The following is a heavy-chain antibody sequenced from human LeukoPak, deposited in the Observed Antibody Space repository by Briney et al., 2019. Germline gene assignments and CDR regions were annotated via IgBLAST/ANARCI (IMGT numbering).Heavy chain of an antibody. CDR1: GGTFSSYA. CDR2: IIPIFGTA. V-gene: IGHV1-69*05. J-gene: IGHJ6*03. D-gene: IGHD3-10*01. Sequence: GASVKVSCKASGGTFSSYAISWVRQAPGQGLEWMGGIIPIFGTANYARKFQGRVTITTDESTSTAYMELSSLRSEDTAVYYCARSFRGMVRGVDYYYCYMDVWGKGTTVTVSS. CDR3: ARSFRGMVRGVDYYYCYMDV.